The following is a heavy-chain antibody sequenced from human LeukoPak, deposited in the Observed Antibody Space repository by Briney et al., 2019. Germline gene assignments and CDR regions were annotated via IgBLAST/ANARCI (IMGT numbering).Heavy chain of an antibody. D-gene: IGHD6-25*01. Sequence: ASVKVSFKASGYTFTDYYIHWVRQAPGQGLEWMGWINPKSAGTNYPLKFLDKFTLTTDTSLSTAYMELSRLESDDTALYCCATCKTRGYFYFSWGQGTLVTVSS. CDR1: GYTFTDYY. CDR3: ATCKTRGYFYFS. V-gene: IGHV1-2*07. J-gene: IGHJ5*02. CDR2: INPKSAGT.